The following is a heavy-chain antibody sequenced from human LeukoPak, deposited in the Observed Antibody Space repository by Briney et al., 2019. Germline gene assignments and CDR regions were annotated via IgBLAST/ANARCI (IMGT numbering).Heavy chain of an antibody. CDR2: ITSSGSTI. CDR1: GFTFSSYE. D-gene: IGHD4-17*01. CDR3: ARAGDYVRGYFDY. J-gene: IGHJ4*02. V-gene: IGHV3-48*03. Sequence: GGSLRLSCAASGFTFSSYEMNWVRQAPGKGLEWVSYITSSGSTIYYADSVKGRFTISRDNAKNSLYLQMNSLRAGDTAIYYCARAGDYVRGYFDYWGQGILVTVSS.